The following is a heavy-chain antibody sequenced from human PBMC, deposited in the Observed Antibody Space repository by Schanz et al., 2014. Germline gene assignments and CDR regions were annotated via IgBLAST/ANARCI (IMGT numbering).Heavy chain of an antibody. CDR1: GFTFATYA. CDR2: IKQDGSEK. V-gene: IGHV3-7*03. D-gene: IGHD4-4*01. Sequence: EVKLLESGGGLVQPGGSLRLSCAASGFTFATYAMSWVRQAPGKGLEWVANIKQDGSEKYYVDSVKGRFTISRDNAKNALYLQMNSLRAEDTALYYCAKDRQTTVNRVGYYYGMDVWGQGTTVTVSS. CDR3: AKDRQTTVNRVGYYYGMDV. J-gene: IGHJ6*02.